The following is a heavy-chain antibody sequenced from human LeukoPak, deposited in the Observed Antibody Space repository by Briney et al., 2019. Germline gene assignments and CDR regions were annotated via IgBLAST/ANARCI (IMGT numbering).Heavy chain of an antibody. CDR1: GFTVSSNY. CDR3: ARNKWGDYTGSDY. J-gene: IGHJ4*02. Sequence: PGGSLRLSYAASGFTVSSNYMNWVRQAPGKGLEWVSVIYSGGRTYYADSVKGRFTISRDNSKNTLYLQMNSLRAEDTAVYYCARNKWGDYTGSDYWGQGTLVTVSS. CDR2: IYSGGRT. V-gene: IGHV3-53*01. D-gene: IGHD4-17*01.